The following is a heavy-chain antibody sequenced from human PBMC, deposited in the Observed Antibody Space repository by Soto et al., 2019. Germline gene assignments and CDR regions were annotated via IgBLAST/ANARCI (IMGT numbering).Heavy chain of an antibody. CDR2: IKQDGSEK. CDR3: ARGARPYYYGSGSYYGEDY. J-gene: IGHJ4*02. CDR1: EFTLSSYW. D-gene: IGHD3-10*01. V-gene: IGHV3-7*05. Sequence: GGSLRLSCAASEFTLSSYWMSWVRQAPGKGLEWVANIKQDGSEKYYVDSVKGRFTVSRDNAKNSLYLEMNSLRAEDTAVYCCARGARPYYYGSGSYYGEDYWGQGTLVTVSS.